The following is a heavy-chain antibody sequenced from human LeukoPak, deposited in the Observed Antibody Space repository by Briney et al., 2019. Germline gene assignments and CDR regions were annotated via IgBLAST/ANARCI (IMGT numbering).Heavy chain of an antibody. J-gene: IGHJ4*02. CDR2: IKQDGGET. V-gene: IGHV3-7*01. Sequence: GGSLRLSCAASGFTFSSYWMSWVREAPGKGLEWVANIKQDGGETYYVDSVKGRFTISRDNAKNSLHLQMNSLRAEDTAVYYCAREGEDTAMADYWGQGTLVTVSS. CDR3: AREGEDTAMADY. D-gene: IGHD5-18*01. CDR1: GFTFSSYW.